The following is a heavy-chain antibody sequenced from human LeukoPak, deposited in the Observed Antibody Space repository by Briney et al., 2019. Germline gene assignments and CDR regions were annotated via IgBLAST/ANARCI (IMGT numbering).Heavy chain of an antibody. CDR1: GFTFSSYA. D-gene: IGHD6-13*01. V-gene: IGHV3-30-3*01. Sequence: GGSLRLSCAASGFTFSSYAMHWVRQAPGKGLEWVAVISYDGSNKYYVDSVKGRFTISRDNSKNTLYLQVNSLRAEDTAVYYCAREIEQQFDCWGQGTLVIVSS. J-gene: IGHJ4*02. CDR3: AREIEQQFDC. CDR2: ISYDGSNK.